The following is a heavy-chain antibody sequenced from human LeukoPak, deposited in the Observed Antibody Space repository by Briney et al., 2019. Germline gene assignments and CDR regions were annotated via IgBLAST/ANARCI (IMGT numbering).Heavy chain of an antibody. V-gene: IGHV4-31*03. J-gene: IGHJ3*02. D-gene: IGHD3-10*01. CDR1: GGSISSGGYY. CDR3: AREGYGSGITAFDI. Sequence: SQTLSLTCTVSGGSISSGGYYWSWIRQHPGKGLEWIGYIYYSGSTYYNPSLKSRVTISVDTSKNQFSLKLSSVTAADTAVYYCAREGYGSGITAFDIWGQGTMVTASS. CDR2: IYYSGST.